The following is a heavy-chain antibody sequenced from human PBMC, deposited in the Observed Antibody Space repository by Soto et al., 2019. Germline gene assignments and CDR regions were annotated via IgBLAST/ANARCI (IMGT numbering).Heavy chain of an antibody. J-gene: IGHJ5*02. CDR2: MNPGSGDT. CDR1: GDTFTSYY. CDR3: ARMATFGSLNWFDP. D-gene: IGHD3-16*01. Sequence: GASVKVSCKAPGDTFTSYYLNWVRQATGQGLEWMGWMNPGSGDTGYAQKFQGRVTMTRDISIATAYMELSSLRSDDTAIYYCARMATFGSLNWFDPWGQGTLVTVSS. V-gene: IGHV1-8*02.